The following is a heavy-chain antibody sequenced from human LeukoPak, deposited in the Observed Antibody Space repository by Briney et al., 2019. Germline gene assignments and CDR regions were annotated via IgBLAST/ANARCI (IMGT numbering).Heavy chain of an antibody. CDR3: ARGDSYGPFDY. CDR1: GGTFSSYA. Sequence: SVKVSCKASGGTFSSYAISWVRQAPGQGLEWMGRIIPILGIANYAQKFQGRVTITADKSTSTAYMELRSLRSDDTAVYYCARGDSYGPFDYWGQGTLVTVSS. J-gene: IGHJ4*02. D-gene: IGHD5-18*01. CDR2: IIPILGIA. V-gene: IGHV1-69*04.